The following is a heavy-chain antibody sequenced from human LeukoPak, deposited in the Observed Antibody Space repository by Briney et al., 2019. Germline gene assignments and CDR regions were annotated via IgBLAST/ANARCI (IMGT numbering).Heavy chain of an antibody. Sequence: ASVKVSCKASGYTFTDYYMHWVRQAPGQGLEWMGWINPNSGGTNYAQKFQGRVTMTRDTSISTAYMELSRLRSDDTAVYYCARRGSYGDCYFDYWGQGTLVTVSS. CDR2: INPNSGGT. CDR1: GYTFTDYY. D-gene: IGHD4-17*01. J-gene: IGHJ4*02. CDR3: ARRGSYGDCYFDY. V-gene: IGHV1-2*02.